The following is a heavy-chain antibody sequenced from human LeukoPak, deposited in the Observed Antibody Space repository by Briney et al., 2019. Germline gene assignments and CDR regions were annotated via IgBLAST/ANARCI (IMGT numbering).Heavy chain of an antibody. D-gene: IGHD4-17*01. J-gene: IGHJ6*02. CDR1: GYTFTGDY. CDR3: ARHYGDYEYYYYYGMDV. CDR2: INLNSGGT. V-gene: IGHV1-2*02. Sequence: ASVKVSCKASGYTFTGDYMHWVRQAPGQGLEWMGWINLNSGGTNYAQKFQGRVTMTRDTSISTAYMELSRLRSDDTAVYYCARHYGDYEYYYYYGMDVWGQGTTVTVSS.